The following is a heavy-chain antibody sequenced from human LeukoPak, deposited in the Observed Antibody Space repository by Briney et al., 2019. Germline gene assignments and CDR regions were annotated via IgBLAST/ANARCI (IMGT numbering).Heavy chain of an antibody. CDR1: GFTFSSYA. D-gene: IGHD2-8*01. Sequence: GGSLRLSCAASGFTFSSYAMSWVRQAPGKGLEWVSAISGSGGSTYYADSVKGRFTISRDNSKNTLYLQMNSLRAEDTAVYYCAKVQGYCTNGVCSDYYYYGMDVWGQGTTVTVSS. V-gene: IGHV3-23*01. CDR2: ISGSGGST. J-gene: IGHJ6*02. CDR3: AKVQGYCTNGVCSDYYYYGMDV.